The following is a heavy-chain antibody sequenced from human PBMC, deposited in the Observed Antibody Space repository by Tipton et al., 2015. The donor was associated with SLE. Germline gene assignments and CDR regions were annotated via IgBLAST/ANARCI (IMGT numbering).Heavy chain of an antibody. V-gene: IGHV4-61*05. CDR3: ARGDIVGATPHYGMDV. D-gene: IGHD1-26*01. J-gene: IGHJ6*02. CDR1: GGSISSSSYY. CDR2: IYYSGST. Sequence: TLSLTCTVSGGSISSSSYYWGWIRQPPGKGLEWIGYIYYSGSTNYNPSLKSRVTISVDTSKNQFSLKLSSVTAADTAVYYCARGDIVGATPHYGMDVWGQGTTVTVSS.